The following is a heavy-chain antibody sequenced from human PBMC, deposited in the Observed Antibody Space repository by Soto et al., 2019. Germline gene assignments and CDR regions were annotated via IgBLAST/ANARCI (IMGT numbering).Heavy chain of an antibody. CDR2: IYYSGST. J-gene: IGHJ4*02. V-gene: IGHV4-31*03. CDR1: GGSISSGGYY. D-gene: IGHD6-6*01. Sequence: SETLSLTCTVSGGSISSGGYYWSWIRQHPGKGLEWIGYIYYSGSTYYNPSLRSRVTISVDTSKNQFSLKLSSVTAADTAVYYCARGGGSSFDYWGQGTLVTVSS. CDR3: ARGGGSSFDY.